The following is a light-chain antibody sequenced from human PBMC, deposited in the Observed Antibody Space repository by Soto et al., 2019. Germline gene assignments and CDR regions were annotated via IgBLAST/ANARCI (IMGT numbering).Light chain of an antibody. J-gene: IGKJ1*01. CDR2: AAS. CDR1: QGISSY. CDR3: QQYSSRST. Sequence: AIRMTQSPSSLSASTGDRVTITCRASQGISSYLAWYQQKPGKAPKLLIYAASTLQSGVPSRFSGSGFGTEFTLTISSLQPGDFATYYCQQYSSRSTFGQGTKVDIK. V-gene: IGKV1-8*01.